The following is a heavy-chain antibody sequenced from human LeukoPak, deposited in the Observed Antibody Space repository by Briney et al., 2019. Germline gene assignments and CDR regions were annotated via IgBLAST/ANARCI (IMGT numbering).Heavy chain of an antibody. Sequence: GGSLRLSCAASGFTFSSYGMHWVRQAPGKGLEWVTFIRYDGSHKYYADSVKGRFSISRDNSNNTPYLQMNSLKGEDTAIYYCVKDREVATFFYYYMDVWGNGTTVTISS. V-gene: IGHV3-30*02. CDR2: IRYDGSHK. D-gene: IGHD5-12*01. CDR3: VKDREVATFFYYYMDV. CDR1: GFTFSSYG. J-gene: IGHJ6*03.